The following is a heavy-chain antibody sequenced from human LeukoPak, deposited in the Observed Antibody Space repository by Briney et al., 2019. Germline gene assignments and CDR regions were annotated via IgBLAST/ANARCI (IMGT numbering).Heavy chain of an antibody. J-gene: IGHJ6*03. CDR1: GDSISSSRSY. CDR3: ARETSQKGAHYMDV. CDR2: IYYSGST. Sequence: SETLSLTCTVSGDSISSSRSYWGWIRQPPGEGLEWIGSIYYSGSTYYNTSLKSRVTISVDTSKNQFSLRLNSVTAADTAVYYCARETSQKGAHYMDVWGKGTTVTISS. D-gene: IGHD3-16*01. V-gene: IGHV4-39*02.